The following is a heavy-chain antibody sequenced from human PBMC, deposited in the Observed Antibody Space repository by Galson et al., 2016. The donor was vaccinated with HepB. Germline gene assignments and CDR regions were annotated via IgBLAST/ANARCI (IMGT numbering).Heavy chain of an antibody. CDR1: GFSFNTYS. J-gene: IGHJ2*01. D-gene: IGHD4-17*01. Sequence: SLRLSCAASGFSFNTYSFNWVRQAPGKGLEWVSSISTGSTYIYYAASVKGRFTISRDNAKNSLYLQMSNLRDEDTAVYYCARSPAYGDYLPWYFDLWGRGTLVTVSS. V-gene: IGHV3-21*01. CDR2: ISTGSTYI. CDR3: ARSPAYGDYLPWYFDL.